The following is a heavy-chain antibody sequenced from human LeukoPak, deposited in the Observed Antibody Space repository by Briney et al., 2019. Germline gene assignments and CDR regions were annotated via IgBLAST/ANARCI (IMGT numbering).Heavy chain of an antibody. Sequence: PGGSLRLSCAASGFTFSSYAMSWVRQAPGKGLEWVSAISGSGGSTYYADSVKGRFTISRDNSKNTLYLQMNSLRAEDTAVYYCAKEELTYDFWSGPQVYYFDYWGQGTLVTVSS. D-gene: IGHD3-3*01. CDR2: ISGSGGST. CDR3: AKEELTYDFWSGPQVYYFDY. J-gene: IGHJ4*02. CDR1: GFTFSSYA. V-gene: IGHV3-23*01.